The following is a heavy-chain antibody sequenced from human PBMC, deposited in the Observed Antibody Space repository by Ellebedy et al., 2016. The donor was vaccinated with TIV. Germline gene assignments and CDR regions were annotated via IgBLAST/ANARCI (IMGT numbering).Heavy chain of an antibody. CDR2: IDADGSST. CDR3: ARDRSNIAATGRGVDY. Sequence: GESLKISCAASGFTFSSYYMQCVRQVPGKGLEWVSRIDADGSSTTYADSVTGRFASSRDNAKNTLYLQMNGLRVEDTAVYYCARDRSNIAATGRGVDYWGQGTLVIVSS. V-gene: IGHV3-74*01. CDR1: GFTFSSYY. J-gene: IGHJ4*02. D-gene: IGHD6-13*01.